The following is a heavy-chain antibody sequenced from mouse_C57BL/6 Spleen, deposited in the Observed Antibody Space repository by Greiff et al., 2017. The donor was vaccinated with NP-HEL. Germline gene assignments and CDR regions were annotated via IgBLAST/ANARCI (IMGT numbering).Heavy chain of an antibody. CDR3: ARDKGPITTAMDY. Sequence: EVHLVESGGGLVKPGGSLKLSCAASGFTFSSYAMSWVRQTPEKRLEWVATISDGGSYTYYPDNVKGRFTISRDNAKNNLYLQMSHLKSEDTAMYYCARDKGPITTAMDYWGQGTSVTVSS. V-gene: IGHV5-4*01. J-gene: IGHJ4*01. D-gene: IGHD1-1*01. CDR1: GFTFSSYA. CDR2: ISDGGSYT.